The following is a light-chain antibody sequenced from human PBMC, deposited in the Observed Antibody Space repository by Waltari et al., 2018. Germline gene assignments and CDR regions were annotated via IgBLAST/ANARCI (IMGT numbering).Light chain of an antibody. CDR2: DVS. V-gene: IGLV2-11*01. CDR1: SSDVGGYNY. CDR3: CSYAGSYTWV. Sequence: QSALTQPRSVSGSPGQSVTISCTGTSSDVGGYNYVSWYQQHPGVSWYQQNPGKAPTLISYDVSKRPSGVPDRFSGSKSGNTASLTISGLQAEDEADYYCCSYAGSYTWVFGGGTKLTVL. J-gene: IGLJ3*02.